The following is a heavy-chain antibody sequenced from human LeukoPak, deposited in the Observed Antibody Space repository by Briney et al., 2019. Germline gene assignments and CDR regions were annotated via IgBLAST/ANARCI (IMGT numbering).Heavy chain of an antibody. CDR2: IYYSGST. D-gene: IGHD2-15*01. Sequence: SETLSLTCTVSGGSISSYYWSWIRQPPGKGLELIGYIYYSGSTNYNPSLKSRVTISVDTSKNQFSLKLSSVTAADTAVYYCARGLGYCSGGSCYSGYFQHWGQGTLVTVSS. CDR3: ARGLGYCSGGSCYSGYFQH. V-gene: IGHV4-59*01. CDR1: GGSISSYY. J-gene: IGHJ1*01.